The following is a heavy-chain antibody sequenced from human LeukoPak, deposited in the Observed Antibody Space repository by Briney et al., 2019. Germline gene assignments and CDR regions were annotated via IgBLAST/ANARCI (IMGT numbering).Heavy chain of an antibody. CDR1: GGSISSSSYY. CDR2: IYYSGST. Sequence: SETLSLTCTVSGGSISSSSYYWGWIRQPPGKGLEWIGSIYYSGSTYYNPSLKSRVTISVDTSKNQFSLKLSSVTAADTAVYYCARDPRYSSGWYVPFDYWGQGTLVTVSS. J-gene: IGHJ4*02. V-gene: IGHV4-39*07. CDR3: ARDPRYSSGWYVPFDY. D-gene: IGHD6-19*01.